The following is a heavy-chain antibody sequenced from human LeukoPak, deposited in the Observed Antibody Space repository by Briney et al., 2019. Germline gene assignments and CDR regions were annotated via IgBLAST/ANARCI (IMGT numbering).Heavy chain of an antibody. CDR2: ISSSSSYT. CDR1: GFTFSDYC. J-gene: IGHJ4*02. D-gene: IGHD6-6*01. Sequence: GGSLRLSCAASGFTFSDYCMTWIRKAPGKGLEWVSYISSSSSYTNYADSVKGRFTISRDNAKNSLYVQMNSLRAEDTAVYYCARGGGSSSAYFDYWGQGTLVTVSS. V-gene: IGHV3-11*06. CDR3: ARGGGSSSAYFDY.